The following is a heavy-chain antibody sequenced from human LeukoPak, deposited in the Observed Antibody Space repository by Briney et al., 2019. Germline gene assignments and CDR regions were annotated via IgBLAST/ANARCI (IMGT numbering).Heavy chain of an antibody. CDR1: GGSISSSSYY. V-gene: IGHV4-39*07. CDR3: ARAAGGGVG. CDR2: IYYSGST. J-gene: IGHJ4*02. D-gene: IGHD3-16*01. Sequence: SETLSLTCTVSGGSISSSSYYWGWIRQPPGKGLEWIGSIYYSGSTYYNPSLKSRVTISVDTSKNQFSLKLSSVTAADTAVYYCARAAGGGVGWGQGTLVTVSS.